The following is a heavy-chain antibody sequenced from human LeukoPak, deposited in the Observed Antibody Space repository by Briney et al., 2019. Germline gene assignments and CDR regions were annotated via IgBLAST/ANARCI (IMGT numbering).Heavy chain of an antibody. J-gene: IGHJ5*02. CDR3: AREKQGYCSGGSCCSGWFDP. V-gene: IGHV4-34*01. Sequence: SETLSLTCAVYGGSFGGYYWSWILQPPGKGLEWIGEINHSGSTNYNPSLKSRVTISVDTSKNQFSLKLSSVTAADTAVYYCAREKQGYCSGGSCCSGWFDPWGQGTLVTVSS. CDR1: GGSFGGYY. D-gene: IGHD2-15*01. CDR2: INHSGST.